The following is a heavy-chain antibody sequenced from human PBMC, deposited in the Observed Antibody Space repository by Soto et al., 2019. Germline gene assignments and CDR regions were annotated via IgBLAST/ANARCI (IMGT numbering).Heavy chain of an antibody. V-gene: IGHV1-8*01. J-gene: IGHJ5*02. CDR3: ARGGRDIVVVVAVPGGFDP. D-gene: IGHD2-15*01. CDR1: GYTFTSYD. CDR2: MNPNSGNT. Sequence: ASVKVSCKASGYTFTSYDINWVRQATGQGLEWMGWMNPNSGNTGYAQKFQGRVTMTRNTSISTAYMELSSLRSEDTAVYYCARGGRDIVVVVAVPGGFDPWGQGTLVTVSS.